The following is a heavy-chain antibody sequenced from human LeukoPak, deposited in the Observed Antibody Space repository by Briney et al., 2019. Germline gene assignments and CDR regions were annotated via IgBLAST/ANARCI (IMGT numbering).Heavy chain of an antibody. Sequence: GGSLRRSCAASGFTFSDYSMNWVRQAPGKGLEWISYIGIDSGNTNYADSVKGRFTISGDKAKNSLYLQMNSLRVEDTAVYYCARDYKYAFDNWGQGTLVTVSS. V-gene: IGHV3-48*01. CDR3: ARDYKYAFDN. J-gene: IGHJ4*02. D-gene: IGHD5-24*01. CDR1: GFTFSDYS. CDR2: IGIDSGNT.